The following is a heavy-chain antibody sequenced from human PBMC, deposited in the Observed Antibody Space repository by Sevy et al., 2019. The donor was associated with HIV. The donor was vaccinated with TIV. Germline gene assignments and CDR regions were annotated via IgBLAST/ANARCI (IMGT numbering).Heavy chain of an antibody. V-gene: IGHV4-4*07. D-gene: IGHD2-21*02. CDR3: AREGTAYCGGDCYSELYY. CDR1: GGSISNYY. Sequence: SETLSLTCTVSGGSISNYYWNWIRQPAGKGLEWIGRIYTSGSTNYNPSLKSRVTLSVDRSKNQFSLRLSSVTTADTAVCYCAREGTAYCGGDCYSELYYWGQGTLVTVSS. CDR2: IYTSGST. J-gene: IGHJ4*02.